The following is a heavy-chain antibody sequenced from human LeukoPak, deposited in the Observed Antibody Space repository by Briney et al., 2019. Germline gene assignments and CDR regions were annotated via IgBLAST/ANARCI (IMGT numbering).Heavy chain of an antibody. CDR1: GFSLSTPTVG. CDR3: AHRGRGYSRTNFDF. J-gene: IGHJ4*02. V-gene: IGHV2-5*02. CDR2: LYWDDDK. D-gene: IGHD3-22*01. Sequence: SGPTLVNPTQTLTLTCTFSGFSLSTPTVGVGWIRQPPGKGLEWLAVLYWDDDKRYSPSLTSRLTITKDASKNQVMLTMTNVDPVDTATYYCAHRGRGYSRTNFDFWGQGTLVTVSS.